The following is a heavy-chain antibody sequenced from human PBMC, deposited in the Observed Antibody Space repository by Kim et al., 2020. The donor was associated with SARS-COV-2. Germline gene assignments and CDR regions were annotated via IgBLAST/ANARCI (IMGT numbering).Heavy chain of an antibody. V-gene: IGHV3-66*01. CDR3: AREGASYGSDWYFDL. D-gene: IGHD1-26*01. J-gene: IGHJ2*01. Sequence: DSGKGRLTISRDNSKSTLYLQMNSLRAEDTAVYYCAREGASYGSDWYFDLWGRGTLVTVSS.